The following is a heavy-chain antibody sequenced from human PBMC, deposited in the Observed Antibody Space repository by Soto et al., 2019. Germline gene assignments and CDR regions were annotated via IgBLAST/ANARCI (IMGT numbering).Heavy chain of an antibody. J-gene: IGHJ6*02. D-gene: IGHD3-10*02. CDR1: GGSISSSNW. Sequence: QVQLQASGPGLVKPSGTLSLTCAVSGGSISSSNWWSWVRQPPGKGLEWIGEIYHSGRTNYNPSLKSRVTISVDKSKNQFSLKLSSVTAADTAVYYCASVRGGYYYAMDVWGQGTTVTVSS. CDR2: IYHSGRT. CDR3: ASVRGGYYYAMDV. V-gene: IGHV4-4*02.